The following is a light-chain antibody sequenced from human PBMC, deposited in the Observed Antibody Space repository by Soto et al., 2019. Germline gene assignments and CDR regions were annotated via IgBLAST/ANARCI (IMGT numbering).Light chain of an antibody. CDR2: GAS. J-gene: IGKJ4*01. CDR3: QQYDISLT. V-gene: IGKV3-20*01. CDR1: QTISSDY. Sequence: EIVLTQSPGTLSLSPGERATLSCRASQTISSDYLAWYQQKPGQAPRLVIYGASSRATGIPDRFSGSGSGTDFTLTISRLEPEDFAVYYCQQYDISLTFGGGTKVEIK.